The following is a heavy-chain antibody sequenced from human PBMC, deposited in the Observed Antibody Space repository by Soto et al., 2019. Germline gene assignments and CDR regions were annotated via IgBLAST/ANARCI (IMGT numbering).Heavy chain of an antibody. D-gene: IGHD2-8*02. V-gene: IGHV1-8*01. CDR3: ARGAAAGANYYYYGMDV. CDR1: GYTFTSYD. Sequence: KVSCKASGYTFTSYDINWVRQATGQGLEWMGWMNPNSGNTGYAQKFQGRVTMTRNTSISTAYMELSSLRSEDTAVYYCARGAAAGANYYYYGMDVWGQGTTVTVSS. CDR2: MNPNSGNT. J-gene: IGHJ6*02.